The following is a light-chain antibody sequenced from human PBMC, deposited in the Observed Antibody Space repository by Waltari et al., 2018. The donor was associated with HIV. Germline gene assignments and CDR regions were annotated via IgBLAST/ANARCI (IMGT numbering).Light chain of an antibody. Sequence: QSVLTQPPSASAAPGQKVTISCSGSSSNIANNYVSWYQQLPGTAPKLLIYDNNKRPSGIPDRFSGSKSGTSATLGITGLQTGDEADYYCGTWDSSLSAEVFGTGTKVTVL. J-gene: IGLJ1*01. V-gene: IGLV1-51*01. CDR1: SSNIANNY. CDR2: DNN. CDR3: GTWDSSLSAEV.